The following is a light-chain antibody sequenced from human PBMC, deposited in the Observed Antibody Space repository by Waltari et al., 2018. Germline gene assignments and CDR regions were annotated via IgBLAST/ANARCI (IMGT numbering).Light chain of an antibody. CDR2: AAS. J-gene: IGKJ1*01. Sequence: ILLTQSPDTLSLSPGERATLSCRASQSIGTFLVWYQQKPGQAPRLLIYAASTMATGIPDRFSGSGSGTDFSLIISRLEPEDFAVYYCQHYVRLPVTFGQGTKVEIK. CDR1: QSIGTF. V-gene: IGKV3-20*01. CDR3: QHYVRLPVT.